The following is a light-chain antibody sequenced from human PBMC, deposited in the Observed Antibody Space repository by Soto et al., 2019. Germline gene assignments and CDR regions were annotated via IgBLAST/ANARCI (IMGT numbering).Light chain of an antibody. CDR3: QQYNSWPLT. CDR2: GGS. Sequence: EIVLTQSPGTLALSPGERATLSCRASQSIDSKYFSWYQQKPGQAPRLLIYGGSRRATGVPDRFSGSGSGTEFTLTISSLQSEDFAVYYCQQYNSWPLTFGGGTKVDIK. CDR1: QSIDSKY. J-gene: IGKJ4*01. V-gene: IGKV3-20*01.